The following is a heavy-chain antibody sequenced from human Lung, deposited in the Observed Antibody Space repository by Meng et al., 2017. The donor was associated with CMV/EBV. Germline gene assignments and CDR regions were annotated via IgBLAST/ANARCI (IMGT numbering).Heavy chain of an antibody. V-gene: IGHV1-2*06. CDR3: VRANLESADY. D-gene: IGHD3-3*01. CDR2: ITLSSGGT. J-gene: IGHJ4*02. Sequence: QVQLVPSETEVKKPGASVMVSCKASGYTCNSYCIHWLRHAPGQGLEWVGRITLSSGGTTYAQKFQGRVTMTRDTSISTAYMELSSLRSEDAAIYYCVRANLESADYWGQGTLVTVSS. CDR1: GYTCNSYC.